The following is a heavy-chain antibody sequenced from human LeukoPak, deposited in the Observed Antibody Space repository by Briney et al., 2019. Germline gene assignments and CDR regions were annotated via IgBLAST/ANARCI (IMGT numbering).Heavy chain of an antibody. D-gene: IGHD2-2*01. CDR3: AREGGYCSSTSCYEHYFDY. V-gene: IGHV1-18*01. Sequence: GASVKVSCKASGYTFTSYGISWVRQAPGQGLEWMGWISAYNGNTNYAQKLQGRVTMTTDTSTSTAYMGLRSLRSDDTAVYYCAREGGYCSSTSCYEHYFDYWGQGTLVTVSS. CDR2: ISAYNGNT. CDR1: GYTFTSYG. J-gene: IGHJ4*02.